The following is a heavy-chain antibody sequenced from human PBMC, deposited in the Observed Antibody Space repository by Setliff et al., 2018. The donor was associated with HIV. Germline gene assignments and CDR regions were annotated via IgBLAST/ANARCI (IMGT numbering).Heavy chain of an antibody. CDR1: GGSISSSSYY. V-gene: IGHV4-39*01. D-gene: IGHD3-10*01. CDR2: IYYSGNT. Sequence: PSETLSLTCTVSGGSISSSSYYWGWIRQPPGKGLEWIGSIYYSGNTYYNPSLKSRVTISVDTSKNQFSLKLSSVTAADTAVYYCARGAYYGSGSYYTHGNSYYYMDVWGKGTTVTVSS. J-gene: IGHJ6*03. CDR3: ARGAYYGSGSYYTHGNSYYYMDV.